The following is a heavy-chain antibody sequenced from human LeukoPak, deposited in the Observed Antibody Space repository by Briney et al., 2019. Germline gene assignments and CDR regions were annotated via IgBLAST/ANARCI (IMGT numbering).Heavy chain of an antibody. Sequence: SETLSLTCTVSGYSISSGYYWGWIRQPPGKGLEWIGSIYHSGSTYYNPSLKSRVTISVDTSKNQFSLKLSSVTAADTAVYYCARRPYYGSGSSYYYYYYMDVWGKGTTVTISS. CDR1: GYSISSGYY. CDR2: IYHSGST. J-gene: IGHJ6*03. CDR3: ARRPYYGSGSSYYYYYYMDV. D-gene: IGHD3-10*01. V-gene: IGHV4-38-2*02.